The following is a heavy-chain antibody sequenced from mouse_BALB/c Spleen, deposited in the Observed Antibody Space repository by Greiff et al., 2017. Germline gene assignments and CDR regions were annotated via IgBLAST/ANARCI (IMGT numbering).Heavy chain of an antibody. D-gene: IGHD2-14*01. J-gene: IGHJ4*01. CDR2: IYPGDGDT. Sequence: VQLQQSGAELARPGASVKLSCKASGYTFTSYWMQWVKQRPGQGLEWIGAIYPGDGDTRYTQKFKGKATLTADKSSSTAYMQLSSLASEDSAVYYCARWGIKGYYYAMDYWGQGTSVTVSS. V-gene: IGHV1-87*01. CDR1: GYTFTSYW. CDR3: ARWGIKGYYYAMDY.